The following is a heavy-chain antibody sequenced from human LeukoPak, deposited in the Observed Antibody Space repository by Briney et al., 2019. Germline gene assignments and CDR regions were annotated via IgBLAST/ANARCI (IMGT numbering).Heavy chain of an antibody. J-gene: IGHJ4*02. CDR2: IYTSGST. CDR3: AREEKSMYEAAAVFDY. CDR1: GGSISSYY. Sequence: SETLSLTCTVSGGSISSYYWSWIRQPAGKGLEWIGRIYTSGSTNYNPSLKSRVTMSVDTSMNQFSLKLSSVTAADTAVYYCAREEKSMYEAAAVFDYWGQGTLVTVSS. V-gene: IGHV4-4*07. D-gene: IGHD6-13*01.